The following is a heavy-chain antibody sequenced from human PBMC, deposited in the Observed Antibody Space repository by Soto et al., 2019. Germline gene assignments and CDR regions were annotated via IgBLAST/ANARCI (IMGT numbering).Heavy chain of an antibody. J-gene: IGHJ4*02. V-gene: IGHV3-15*01. D-gene: IGHD2-15*01. Sequence: EVQLVESGGGLVKPGGSLRLSCAASGFIFSKAWMSWVRQAPGKGLEWVGRIKSKSDGGTTDYEAPVKGRFTISRDDSKDTLYLQMNSLKTDDIAVYYCTTGWYLGKKDKPWVDYWGQGTLVTVSS. CDR1: GFIFSKAW. CDR3: TTGWYLGKKDKPWVDY. CDR2: IKSKSDGGTT.